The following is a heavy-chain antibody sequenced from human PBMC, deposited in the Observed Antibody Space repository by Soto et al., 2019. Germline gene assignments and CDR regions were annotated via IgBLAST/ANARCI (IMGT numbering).Heavy chain of an antibody. D-gene: IGHD1-1*01. J-gene: IGHJ4*02. CDR1: GFAISRGYY. Sequence: SETLSLTCNVSGFAISRGYYRSWVRQSPGKGLEWIGSIYPSVSSYHNPSLETRLTLSIDTSKNQFTLKLASVTAADTALYYCAREKVGTTFFDNWGKGIQVTVSS. CDR3: AREKVGTTFFDN. V-gene: IGHV4-38-2*02. CDR2: IYPSVSS.